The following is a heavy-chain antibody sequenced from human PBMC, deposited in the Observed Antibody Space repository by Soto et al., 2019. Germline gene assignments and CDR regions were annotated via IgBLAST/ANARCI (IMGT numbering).Heavy chain of an antibody. Sequence: SVKVSCKASGYIFTSYGISWVRQAPGQGLEWMGGIIPIFGTANYAQKFQGRVTITADKSTSTAYMELSSLRSEDTAVYYCARDRYSNTPFDYWGQGTLVTVSS. CDR2: IIPIFGTA. CDR1: GYIFTSYG. CDR3: ARDRYSNTPFDY. J-gene: IGHJ4*02. V-gene: IGHV1-69*06. D-gene: IGHD4-4*01.